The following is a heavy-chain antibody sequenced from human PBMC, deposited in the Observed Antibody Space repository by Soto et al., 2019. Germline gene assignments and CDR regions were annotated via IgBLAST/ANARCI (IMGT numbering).Heavy chain of an antibody. CDR2: ISSSSSTI. J-gene: IGHJ5*02. CDR3: ARELAALIWFDP. V-gene: IGHV3-48*02. CDR1: GFTFSSYS. Sequence: EVQLVESGGGLVQPGGSLRLSCAASGFTFSSYSMNWVRQAPGKGLEWVSYISSSSSTIYYADSVKGRFTISRDNAKNSLSLQMNRLRQADTAVYCCARELAALIWFDPWGEGALVTVSS. D-gene: IGHD1-1*01.